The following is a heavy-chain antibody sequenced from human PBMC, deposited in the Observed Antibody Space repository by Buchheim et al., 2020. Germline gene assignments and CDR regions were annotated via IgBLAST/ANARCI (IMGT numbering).Heavy chain of an antibody. D-gene: IGHD5-18*01. V-gene: IGHV3-48*01. CDR2: IISTSNVI. CDR1: GFTSSSYS. CDR3: ARVRGSNYGAFDY. J-gene: IGHJ4*02. Sequence: EVQLVESGGGLVQLGGSLRLSCAASGFTSSSYSMNWVPQAPGKGWEGVSYIISTSNVIYYADSVKGRFTISRDNAENSLYLQMNSLRAEDTAVYYCARVRGSNYGAFDYWGQGTL.